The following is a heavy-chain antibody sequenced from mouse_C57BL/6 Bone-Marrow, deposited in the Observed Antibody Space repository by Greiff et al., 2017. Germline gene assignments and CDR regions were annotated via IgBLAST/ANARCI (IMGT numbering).Heavy chain of an antibody. V-gene: IGHV1-55*01. CDR1: GYTFTSYW. CDR2: IYPGSGST. Sequence: QVQLQQSGAELVKPGASVKMSCKASGYTFTSYWITWVKQRPGQGLEWIGDIYPGSGSTNYNEKFKSKATLTVDTSSSTAYMQLSNLTSEDSAVYYCAGETGSFDYWGQGTTLTVSS. D-gene: IGHD4-1*01. J-gene: IGHJ2*01. CDR3: AGETGSFDY.